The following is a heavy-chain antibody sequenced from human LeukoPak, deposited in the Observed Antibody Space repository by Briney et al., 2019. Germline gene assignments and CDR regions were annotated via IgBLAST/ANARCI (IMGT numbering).Heavy chain of an antibody. V-gene: IGHV1-8*01. CDR2: MNPNSGAT. J-gene: IGHJ3*02. Sequence: ASVKVSCKASGYTFTSYDFNWLRQATGQGPEWMGWMNPNSGATGYAQKLQGRVTMTTDTSTSTAYMELRSLRSDDTAVYYCARDSEVVAGDAFDIWGQGTMVTVSS. CDR3: ARDSEVVAGDAFDI. CDR1: GYTFTSYD. D-gene: IGHD6-19*01.